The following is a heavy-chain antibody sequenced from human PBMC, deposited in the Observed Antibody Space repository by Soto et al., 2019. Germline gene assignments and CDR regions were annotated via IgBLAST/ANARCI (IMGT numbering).Heavy chain of an antibody. J-gene: IGHJ5*02. V-gene: IGHV1-24*01. CDR1: GYSLTELS. Sequence: ASVKVSCKVSGYSLTELSIHWVRQAPGEGLEWMGGYDLEKGETIYAQKFQGRVTMTEDSPADTPYMQLRSLRSEDTAVYYCARGVRVYAYYDFWSGYPGSFDPWGQGTLVTVSS. D-gene: IGHD3-3*01. CDR2: YDLEKGET. CDR3: ARGVRVYAYYDFWSGYPGSFDP.